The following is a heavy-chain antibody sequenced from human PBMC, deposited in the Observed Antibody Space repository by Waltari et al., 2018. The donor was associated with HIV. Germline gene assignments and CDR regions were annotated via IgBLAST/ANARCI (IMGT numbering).Heavy chain of an antibody. CDR1: GFTFINYA. Sequence: EVQLLESGGGLVQPGGSLRLSCAASGFTFINYAMSWVRQAPGKGLEWGSAISGSAYSTYYAESVKGRFTISRDNSKNKLYLQMNSLRAEDTAVYFCVKEHQYSHTWYSYYGMDVWGQGTTVTVSS. V-gene: IGHV3-23*01. D-gene: IGHD6-13*01. J-gene: IGHJ6*02. CDR3: VKEHQYSHTWYSYYGMDV. CDR2: ISGSAYST.